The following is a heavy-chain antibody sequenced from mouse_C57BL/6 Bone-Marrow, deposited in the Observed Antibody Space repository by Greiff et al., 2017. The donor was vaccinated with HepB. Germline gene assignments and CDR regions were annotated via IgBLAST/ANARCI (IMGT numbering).Heavy chain of an antibody. V-gene: IGHV14-4*01. CDR3: ARWYYEDAMDY. D-gene: IGHD2-4*01. CDR1: GFNIKDDY. CDR2: IDPENGDT. Sequence: VHVKQSGAELVRPGASVKLSCTASGFNIKDDYMHWVKQRPEQGLEWIGWIDPENGDTEYASKFQGKATITADTSSNTAYLQLSSLTSEDSAVYHCARWYYEDAMDYWGQGTSVTVSS. J-gene: IGHJ4*01.